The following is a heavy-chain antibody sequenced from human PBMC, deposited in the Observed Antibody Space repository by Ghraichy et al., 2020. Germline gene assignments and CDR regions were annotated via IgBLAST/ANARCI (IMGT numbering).Heavy chain of an antibody. CDR3: VRDGGSGYDY. CDR2: IWFDGSNT. CDR1: GFTFSNHN. Sequence: GESLNISCAASGFTFSNHNMHWVRQAPGKGLEWVTVIWFDGSNTQYADSVKGRFTISRDNSKNTLYLQMNSLRVEDTAVYYCVRDGGSGYDYWGQGTLVTVSS. V-gene: IGHV3-33*08. J-gene: IGHJ4*02. D-gene: IGHD6-19*01.